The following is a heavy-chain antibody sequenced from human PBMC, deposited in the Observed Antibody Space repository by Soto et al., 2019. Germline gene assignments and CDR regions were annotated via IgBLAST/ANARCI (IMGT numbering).Heavy chain of an antibody. Sequence: GGSLRLSCAASGFTFSSYAMSWVRQAPGKGLEWVSAISDSGGSTYYADSVKGRFTISRDNSKNTLYLQMNSLRAEDTAVYYCAKGAVTTLRYYYYYMDVWGKGTTVTVSS. CDR2: ISDSGGST. CDR1: GFTFSSYA. V-gene: IGHV3-23*01. J-gene: IGHJ6*03. CDR3: AKGAVTTLRYYYYYMDV. D-gene: IGHD4-4*01.